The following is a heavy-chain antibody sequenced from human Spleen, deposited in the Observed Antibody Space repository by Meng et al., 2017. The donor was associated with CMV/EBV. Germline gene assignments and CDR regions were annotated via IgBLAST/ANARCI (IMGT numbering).Heavy chain of an antibody. CDR3: ARGALGTDRAHMDV. V-gene: IGHV3-13*01. D-gene: IGHD3-16*01. CDR2: VGPAGDT. Sequence: GESLKISCAASGFTFSSYAMSWVRQAPGKGLEWVSTVGPAGDTHYPDSVKGRFTISRENAKNSFYLQMSSLRAGDTAVYYCARGALGTDRAHMDVWGQGTTVTVSS. J-gene: IGHJ6*01. CDR1: GFTFSSYA.